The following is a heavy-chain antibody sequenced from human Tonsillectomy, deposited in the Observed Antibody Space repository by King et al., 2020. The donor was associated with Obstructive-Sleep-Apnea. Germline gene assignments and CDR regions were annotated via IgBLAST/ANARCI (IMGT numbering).Heavy chain of an antibody. CDR1: GYTFTTYY. CDR2: INPSGGST. Sequence: QLVQSGAEVKKPGASVKVSCKASGYTFTTYYMHWVRQAPGQGLEWMGLINPSGGSTSYAQKFQGRVTMTRGTSTRTVYMELSSLRSEDTAVYYCARARGGSYYDYWGQGTLVTVSS. CDR3: ARARGGSYYDY. V-gene: IGHV1-46*01. J-gene: IGHJ4*02. D-gene: IGHD3-16*01.